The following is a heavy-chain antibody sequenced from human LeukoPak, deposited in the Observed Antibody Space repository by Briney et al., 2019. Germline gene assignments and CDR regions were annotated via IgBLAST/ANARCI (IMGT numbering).Heavy chain of an antibody. V-gene: IGHV3-23*01. J-gene: IGHJ4*02. CDR1: GFTLSCCG. CDR3: AKDYAVGSIDY. Sequence: GGSLRLSCAASGFTLSCCGMHWVRQPPGKGLEWVPSISRSGESTFYADSVRGRFTISRDNSKNTVSLRMESLRAEDTALYYCAKDYAVGSIDYWGQGTLVTVSS. CDR2: ISRSGEST. D-gene: IGHD3-16*01.